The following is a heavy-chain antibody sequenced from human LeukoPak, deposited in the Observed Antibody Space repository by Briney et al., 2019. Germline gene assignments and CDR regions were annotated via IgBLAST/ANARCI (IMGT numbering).Heavy chain of an antibody. CDR1: GYTFTSYG. D-gene: IGHD3-10*01. J-gene: IGHJ4*02. Sequence: ASVKVSCKASGYTFTSYGISWVRQAPGQGLEWMGGIIPIFGTANYAQKFQGRVTITADESTSTAYMELSSLRSEDTAVYYCARDQASGPAWGQGTLVTVSS. CDR2: IIPIFGTA. CDR3: ARDQASGPA. V-gene: IGHV1-69*13.